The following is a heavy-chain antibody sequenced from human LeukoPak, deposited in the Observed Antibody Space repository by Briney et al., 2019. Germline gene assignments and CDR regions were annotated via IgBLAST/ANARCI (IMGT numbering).Heavy chain of an antibody. J-gene: IGHJ6*02. CDR1: GFTFSSYG. V-gene: IGHV3-30*18. Sequence: PGRSLRLSCAASGFTFSSYGMHWVRQAPGKGLEWVAVISYDGSNKYYADSVKGRFTISRDNSKNTLYLQMNSLRAEDTAVYYCAKDHGYYYDPSRFSYGMDVWGQGTTVTVSS. CDR3: AKDHGYYYDPSRFSYGMDV. D-gene: IGHD3-22*01. CDR2: ISYDGSNK.